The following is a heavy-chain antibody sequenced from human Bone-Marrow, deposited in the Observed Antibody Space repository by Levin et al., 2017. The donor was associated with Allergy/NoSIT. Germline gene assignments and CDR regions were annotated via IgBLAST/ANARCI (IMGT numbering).Heavy chain of an antibody. V-gene: IGHV3-9*01. CDR2: ISWNSGNI. CDR1: GFTFDDYA. CDR3: AKEGRGPYADY. Sequence: QAGGSLRLSCTASGFTFDDYAMHWVRQAPGKGLEWVAGISWNSGNIGYADSVKGRFTISRDNTKNSLYLQMNSLRAEDTAFYHCAKEGRGPYADYWGQGTLVTVSS. J-gene: IGHJ4*02. D-gene: IGHD3-16*01.